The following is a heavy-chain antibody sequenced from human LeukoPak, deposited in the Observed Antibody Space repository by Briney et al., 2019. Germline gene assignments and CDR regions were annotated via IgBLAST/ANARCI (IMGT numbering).Heavy chain of an antibody. J-gene: IGHJ3*02. Sequence: PGGSLRLSCAASGFTFYDYGISWLRQAPGTGREGVSGINWNGGSTGYADSVRGRFTISRDNAKNSLYLQMNSLRAEDTALYYCARDRSLNLDAFDIWDQGTMVTVSS. CDR2: INWNGGST. D-gene: IGHD1-14*01. V-gene: IGHV3-20*04. CDR3: ARDRSLNLDAFDI. CDR1: GFTFYDYG.